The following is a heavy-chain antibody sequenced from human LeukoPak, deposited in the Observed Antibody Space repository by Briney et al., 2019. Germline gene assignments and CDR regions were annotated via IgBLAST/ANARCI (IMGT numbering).Heavy chain of an antibody. CDR1: GGSISSYY. CDR2: IYTSGST. CDR3: ARDYSSSLYGMDV. V-gene: IGHV4-4*07. J-gene: IGHJ6*02. D-gene: IGHD6-13*01. Sequence: PSETLSLTCTVSGGSISSYYWSWIRQPARKGLEWIGRIYTSGSTNYSPSLKSRVTMSVDTSKNQFSLKLSSVTAADTAVYYCARDYSSSLYGMDVWGQGTTVTVSS.